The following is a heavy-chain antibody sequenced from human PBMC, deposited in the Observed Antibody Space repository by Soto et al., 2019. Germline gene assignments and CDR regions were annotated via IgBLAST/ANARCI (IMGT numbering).Heavy chain of an antibody. V-gene: IGHV3-15*07. CDR3: TTVGYDYYYYYMDV. CDR2: IKSKADGGTT. Sequence: GGSLRLSCAASGFIFNKAWMNWVRQAPGRGLEWVGRIKSKADGGTTDYAAPVEGRFTISRDDSKNTLYLQVNSLKTEDTAVYYCTTVGYDYYYYYMDVWGKGTTVTVSS. D-gene: IGHD5-12*01. J-gene: IGHJ6*03. CDR1: GFIFNKAW.